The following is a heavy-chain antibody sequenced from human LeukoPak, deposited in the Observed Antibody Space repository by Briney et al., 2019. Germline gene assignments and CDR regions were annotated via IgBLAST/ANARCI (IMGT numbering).Heavy chain of an antibody. D-gene: IGHD2-21*01. CDR1: GFTFSCYA. Sequence: GGSLRLSCAASGFTFSCYAMSWVLQAPGKGLEWVSAISGSGGSTYYADSVKGRFTISRDNSKNTLYLQMNSLRAEDTAVYYCAKFLPTHIVVANYYFDYWGQGTLVTVSS. CDR2: ISGSGGST. V-gene: IGHV3-23*01. CDR3: AKFLPTHIVVANYYFDY. J-gene: IGHJ4*02.